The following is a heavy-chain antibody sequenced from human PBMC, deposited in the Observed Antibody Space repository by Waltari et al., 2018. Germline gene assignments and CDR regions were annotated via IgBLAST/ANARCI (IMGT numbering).Heavy chain of an antibody. V-gene: IGHV4-4*02. D-gene: IGHD2-15*01. CDR3: ARDRGRGLYLDS. J-gene: IGHJ4*02. Sequence: QVQLQESGPGLVKPSGTLSVTCAVPGDPISGSYWWSWVRQPPGKGLEWIGQIHGSGRSNYNPSLESRVTVSIDTSNNHFSLKVTSATAADTAVYYCARDRGRGLYLDSWGQGTLVTVSP. CDR2: IHGSGRS. CDR1: GDPISGSYW.